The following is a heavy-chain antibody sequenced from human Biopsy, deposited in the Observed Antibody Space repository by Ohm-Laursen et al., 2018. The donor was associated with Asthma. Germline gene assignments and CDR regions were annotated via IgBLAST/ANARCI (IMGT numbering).Heavy chain of an antibody. V-gene: IGHV3-53*01. J-gene: IGHJ4*02. CDR3: ARGDSSGWSHYYFDY. Sequence: GSLRLSCTASGFTFSGYSMNWVRQAPGKGLEWVSVIYSGGTSHTADSVRGRFTISRDFSKNTLHLQMHSLRVEDTAVYYCARGDSSGWSHYYFDYWGQGTLVTVSS. D-gene: IGHD6-19*01. CDR1: GFTFSGYS. CDR2: IYSGGTS.